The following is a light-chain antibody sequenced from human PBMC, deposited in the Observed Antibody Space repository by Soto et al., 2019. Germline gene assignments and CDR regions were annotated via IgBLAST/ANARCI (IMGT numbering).Light chain of an antibody. Sequence: DIQMTQSPSTLAASVGDRVTITCRASQSISDWLAWYQQQPGKAPFLLIYRASNLESGVPSRFSGSGSGTEFTLTISSLQPDDFAAYYCQQHNDYPITFGQGTRLENK. V-gene: IGKV1-5*03. J-gene: IGKJ5*01. CDR1: QSISDW. CDR3: QQHNDYPIT. CDR2: RAS.